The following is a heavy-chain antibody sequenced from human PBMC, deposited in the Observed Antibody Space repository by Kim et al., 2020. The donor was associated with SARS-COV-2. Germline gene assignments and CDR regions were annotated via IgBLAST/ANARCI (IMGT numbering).Heavy chain of an antibody. CDR3: ARASPVTTFYYYYYGMDV. D-gene: IGHD4-17*01. Sequence: LKSPVTISVDTSKNQFSLKLSSVTAADTAVYYCARASPVTTFYYYYYGMDVWGQGTTVTVSS. V-gene: IGHV4-34*01. J-gene: IGHJ6*02.